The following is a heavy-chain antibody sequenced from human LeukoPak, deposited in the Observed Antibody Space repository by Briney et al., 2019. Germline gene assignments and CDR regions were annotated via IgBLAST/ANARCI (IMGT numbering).Heavy chain of an antibody. J-gene: IGHJ4*02. CDR1: GGSISSSSYY. CDR2: IYYSGST. CDR3: ARADDSSGLAFTFDY. V-gene: IGHV4-39*07. Sequence: SETLSLTCTVSGGSISSSSYYWGWIRQPPGKGLEWIGSIYYSGSTNYNPSLKSRVTISVDTSKNQFSLKLSSVTAADTAVYYCARADDSSGLAFTFDYWGQGTLVTVSS. D-gene: IGHD3-22*01.